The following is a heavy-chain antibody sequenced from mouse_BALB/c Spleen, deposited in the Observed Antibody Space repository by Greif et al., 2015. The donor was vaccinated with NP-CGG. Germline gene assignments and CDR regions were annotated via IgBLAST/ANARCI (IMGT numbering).Heavy chain of an antibody. CDR1: GYSITSGYY. D-gene: IGHD1-1*01. CDR3: ASYYGSSYFDY. Sequence: EVKLVESGPGLVKPSQSLSLTCSVTGYSITSGYYWNWIRQFPGNKLEWMGYISYDGSNNYNPSLKNRISITRDTSKNQFFLKLNSVTTEDTATYYCASYYGSSYFDYWGQGTTLTVSS. V-gene: IGHV3-6*02. CDR2: ISYDGSN. J-gene: IGHJ2*01.